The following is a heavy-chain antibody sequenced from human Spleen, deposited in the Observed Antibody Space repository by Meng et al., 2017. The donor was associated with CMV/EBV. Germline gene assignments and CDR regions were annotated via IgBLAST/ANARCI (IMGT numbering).Heavy chain of an antibody. CDR3: ARDPRYCSSTSCHLGGNWFDP. Sequence: YSMDWVRRAPGKGLDWGSSISSSSSYIYYADSVKGRFTISRDNAKNLLYLQMNSLRAEDTAVYYCARDPRYCSSTSCHLGGNWFDPWGQGTLVTVSS. J-gene: IGHJ5*02. CDR2: ISSSSSYI. V-gene: IGHV3-21*01. CDR1: YS. D-gene: IGHD2-2*01.